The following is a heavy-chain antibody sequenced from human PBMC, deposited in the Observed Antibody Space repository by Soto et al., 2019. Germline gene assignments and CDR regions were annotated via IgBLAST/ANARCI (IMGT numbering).Heavy chain of an antibody. J-gene: IGHJ4*02. D-gene: IGHD5-18*01. V-gene: IGHV1-18*01. CDR3: AKPRGYSYGFDY. CDR2: ISAYNGNT. CDR1: GYTFTSYG. Sequence: QVQLVQSGAEVKKPGASVKVSCKASGYTFTSYGISWVRQAPGQGLEWMGWISAYNGNTHYAQKLPGRLTMTTATSTSTAYMELRTLRSDDTALYYWAKPRGYSYGFDYWVQGTLVTVAS.